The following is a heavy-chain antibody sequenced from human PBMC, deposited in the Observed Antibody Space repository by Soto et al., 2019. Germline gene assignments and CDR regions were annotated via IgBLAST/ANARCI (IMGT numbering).Heavy chain of an antibody. CDR2: IYYSGST. CDR3: AGILWFGELIGLDAFDI. CDR1: GGSISSYY. V-gene: IGHV4-59*08. J-gene: IGHJ3*02. Sequence: QVQLQESGPGLVKPSETLSLTCTVSGGSISSYYWSWIRQPPGQGLEWIGYIYYSGSTNYNPSLKSRVTISVDTSKNQFSLKLSSVTAADTAVYYCAGILWFGELIGLDAFDIWGQGTMVTVSS. D-gene: IGHD3-10*01.